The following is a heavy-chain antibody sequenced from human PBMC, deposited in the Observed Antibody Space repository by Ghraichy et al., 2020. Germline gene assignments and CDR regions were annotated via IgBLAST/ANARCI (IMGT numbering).Heavy chain of an antibody. V-gene: IGHV3-48*02. D-gene: IGHD3-3*01. CDR1: GFTFSSYS. Sequence: GGSLRLSCAASGFTFSSYSMNWVRQAPGKGLEWVSYISSSSSTIYYADSVKGRFTISRDNAKNSLYLQMNSLRDEDTAVYYCARDPRKYQDETRRESYDFWSGYYDYYYYGMDVWGQGTTVTVSS. CDR2: ISSSSSTI. CDR3: ARDPRKYQDETRRESYDFWSGYYDYYYYGMDV. J-gene: IGHJ6*02.